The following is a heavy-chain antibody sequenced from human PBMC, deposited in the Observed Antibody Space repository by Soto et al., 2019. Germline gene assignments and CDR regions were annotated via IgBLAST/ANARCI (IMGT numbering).Heavy chain of an antibody. Sequence: ASVQVSCKTSGYTFSSYGIVWVRQAPGQGLELMGWISTYNVDTKYADKFQGRLTMSSDTSTTTAFMELRRLRSNDTAVYCCVRDGFAYGYLEDWGQGTLVTVSS. V-gene: IGHV1-18*01. CDR1: GYTFSSYG. J-gene: IGHJ4*02. CDR2: ISTYNVDT. CDR3: VRDGFAYGYLED. D-gene: IGHD3-10*01.